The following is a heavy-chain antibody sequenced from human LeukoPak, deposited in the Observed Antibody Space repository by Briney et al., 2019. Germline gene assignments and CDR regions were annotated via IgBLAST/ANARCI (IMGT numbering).Heavy chain of an antibody. V-gene: IGHV4-59*08. D-gene: IGHD5-24*01. CDR2: IYYSGST. Sequence: SETLSLTCTVSGGSISSYYWSWIRQPPGKGLEWIGYIYYSGSTNYNPSLKSRVTISVDTSKNQFSLKLSSVTAADTAVYYCATVNRRDGYNSHFGYWGQGTLVTVSS. CDR3: ATVNRRDGYNSHFGY. J-gene: IGHJ4*02. CDR1: GGSISSYY.